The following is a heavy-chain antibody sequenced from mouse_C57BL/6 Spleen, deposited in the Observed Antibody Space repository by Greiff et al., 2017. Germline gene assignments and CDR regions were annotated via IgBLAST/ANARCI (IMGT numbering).Heavy chain of an antibody. V-gene: IGHV1-80*01. CDR2: IYPGDGDT. Sequence: VKLMESGAELVKPGASVKISCKASGYAFSSYWMNWVKQRPGKGLEWIGQIYPGDGDTNYNGKFKGKATLTADKSSSTAYMQLSSLTSEDSAVYFCARSIGITTVVATRAMDYWGQGTSVTVSS. J-gene: IGHJ4*01. CDR1: GYAFSSYW. D-gene: IGHD1-1*01. CDR3: ARSIGITTVVATRAMDY.